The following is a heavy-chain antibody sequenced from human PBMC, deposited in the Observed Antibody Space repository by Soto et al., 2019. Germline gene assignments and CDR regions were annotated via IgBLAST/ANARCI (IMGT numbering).Heavy chain of an antibody. V-gene: IGHV3-30*18. CDR1: GLTFSTYG. CDR2: ISYDGSNR. Sequence: PGGSLSLSCAASGLTFSTYGMHWVRQAPGKGLEWVALISYDGSNRNSADSVKGRFTISRDNSKNTLYLQMNSLRVEDTAVYYCAKDEVRTPSLYAMDVWGQGTTVTVSS. J-gene: IGHJ6*02. CDR3: AKDEVRTPSLYAMDV. D-gene: IGHD3-10*01.